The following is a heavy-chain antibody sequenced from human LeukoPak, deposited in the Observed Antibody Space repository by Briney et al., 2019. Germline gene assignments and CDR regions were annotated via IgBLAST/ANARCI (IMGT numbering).Heavy chain of an antibody. D-gene: IGHD6-19*01. CDR2: IDHSGST. CDR3: ARGVRIAVAAPHLNY. J-gene: IGHJ4*02. Sequence: SETLSPTCAVYGGSFSGYHWNWIRQPPGKGLEWIGEIDHSGSTNYNPSLKSRVTISVDTSKNQFSLNLSSVTAADTAVYFCARGVRIAVAAPHLNYWGQGTLVTVSS. CDR1: GGSFSGYH. V-gene: IGHV4-34*01.